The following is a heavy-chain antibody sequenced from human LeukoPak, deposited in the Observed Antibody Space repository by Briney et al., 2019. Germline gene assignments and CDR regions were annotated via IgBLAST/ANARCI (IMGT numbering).Heavy chain of an antibody. CDR3: ARVFCSGPTCYSDVTFHY. V-gene: IGHV1-2*02. J-gene: IGHJ4*02. CDR2: INPNSGGT. Sequence: ASVKVSCKASGGTFSSYAISWVRQAPGQGLEGMGGINPNSGGTNYAQKFQGRVTMTRDTSISTAYMEVSSLTSDDTAVYYCARVFCSGPTCYSDVTFHYWGQGTLVTVSS. CDR1: GGTFSSYA. D-gene: IGHD2-2*01.